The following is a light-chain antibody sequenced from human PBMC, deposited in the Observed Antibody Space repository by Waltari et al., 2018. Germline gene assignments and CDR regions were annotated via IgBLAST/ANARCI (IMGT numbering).Light chain of an antibody. CDR2: GAS. V-gene: IGKV3-15*01. J-gene: IGKJ4*01. CDR1: QSVGGN. Sequence: EIEMPQSPATLSVSPGERATLSCRASQSVGGNLAWYQQKPGQAPRLLIHGASTRATGVPARFSGSGSGTEFTLTISSLQSEDFAVYYCQQYHKWPPLTFGGGTKVEIK. CDR3: QQYHKWPPLT.